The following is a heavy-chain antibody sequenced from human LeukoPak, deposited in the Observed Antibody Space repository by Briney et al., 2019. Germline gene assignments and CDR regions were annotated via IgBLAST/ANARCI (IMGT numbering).Heavy chain of an antibody. Sequence: SETLSLTCTVSGGSISSYYWSWIRQPPGKGLEWIGYIYYSGSTNYNPSLKSRVTISVDTFKNQFSLKLSSVTAADTAVYYCARHHGAHYDFWSGYEFDYWGQGTLVTVSS. CDR1: GGSISSYY. J-gene: IGHJ4*02. CDR3: ARHHGAHYDFWSGYEFDY. D-gene: IGHD3-3*01. CDR2: IYYSGST. V-gene: IGHV4-59*08.